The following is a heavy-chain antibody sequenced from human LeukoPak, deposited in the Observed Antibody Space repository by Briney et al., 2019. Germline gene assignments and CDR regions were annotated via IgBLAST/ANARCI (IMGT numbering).Heavy chain of an antibody. CDR2: IGGNGDGT. J-gene: IGHJ4*02. CDR1: GFTFRSYA. CDR3: AKESGNSGTWPQNYFDY. Sequence: GGSLRLSCEASGFTFRSYAMTWVRQAPGRGLEWVSSIGGNGDGTYYADSVRGRFSISRDNSGDTLFLQMNSPSAEDTALYYCAKESGNSGTWPQNYFDYWGQGSLVTVSS. D-gene: IGHD6-13*01. V-gene: IGHV3-23*01.